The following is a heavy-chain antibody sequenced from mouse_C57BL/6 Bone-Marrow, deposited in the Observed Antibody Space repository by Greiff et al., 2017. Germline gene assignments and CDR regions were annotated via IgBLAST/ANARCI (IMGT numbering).Heavy chain of an antibody. J-gene: IGHJ3*01. V-gene: IGHV1-15*01. D-gene: IGHD3-2*02. CDR2: IDPETGGT. CDR1: GFNIKDDY. CDR3: TRSGELRLPFAY. Sequence: VKLLESGAELVRPGASVKLSCTASGFNIKDDYMHWVKQRPEQGLEWIGAIDPETGGTAYNQKFKGKAILTADKSSSTAYMELRSLTSEDSAVYYCTRSGELRLPFAYWGQGTLVTVSA.